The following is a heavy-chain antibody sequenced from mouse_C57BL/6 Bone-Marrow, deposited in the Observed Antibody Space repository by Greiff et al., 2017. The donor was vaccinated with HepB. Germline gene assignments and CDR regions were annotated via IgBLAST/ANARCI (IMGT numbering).Heavy chain of an antibody. CDR3: ARGVYDGYSYFDY. CDR1: GYTFSDHT. J-gene: IGHJ2*01. D-gene: IGHD2-3*01. V-gene: IGHV1-78*01. Sequence: VQLQQSDAELVKPGASVKISCKVSGYTFSDHTIHWMKQRPEQGLEWIGYIYPRDGSTKYNEKFKGKATLTADKSSSTAYMQLNSLTSEDSAVYFCARGVYDGYSYFDYWGQGTTLTVSS. CDR2: IYPRDGST.